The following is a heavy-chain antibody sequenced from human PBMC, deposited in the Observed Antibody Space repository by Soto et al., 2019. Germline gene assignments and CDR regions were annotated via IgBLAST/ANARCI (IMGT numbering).Heavy chain of an antibody. CDR2: IYYSGST. J-gene: IGHJ4*02. V-gene: IGHV4-59*01. Sequence: PSETLSLTCTVSGGSISSYYWTWIRQFPGKGLEWIGNIYYSGSTNYNPFLNSRVTISVXXXXXXCXLXMSXVTAADTAVYYCVRANYFDYWGQGTLVT. CDR1: GGSISSYY. CDR3: VRANYFDY.